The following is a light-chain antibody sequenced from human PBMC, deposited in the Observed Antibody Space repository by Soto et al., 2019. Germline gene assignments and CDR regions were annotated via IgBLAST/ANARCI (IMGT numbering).Light chain of an antibody. Sequence: QSALTQPASVSGSPGQSITISCTGTSSDVGSYNLVSWYQQHPGKAPKLMIYEVTKRPSGVFNRSSGSKSGNTASLTISGLQAEDEADYHCCSYAGSSTYVFGTVTKLTVL. CDR2: EVT. J-gene: IGLJ1*01. V-gene: IGLV2-23*02. CDR3: CSYAGSSTYV. CDR1: SSDVGSYNL.